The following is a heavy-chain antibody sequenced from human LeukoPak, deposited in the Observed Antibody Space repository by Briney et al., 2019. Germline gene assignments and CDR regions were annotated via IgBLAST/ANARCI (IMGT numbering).Heavy chain of an antibody. V-gene: IGHV4-39*07. Sequence: PSETLSLTCTVSGGSISSSSYYWGWIRQPPGKGLEWIGSIYYSGSTYYNPSLKSRVTISVDTSKNQFSLKLSSVTAADTAVYYCAGHRGPGYSYALDYWGQGTLVTVSS. J-gene: IGHJ4*02. CDR3: AGHRGPGYSYALDY. CDR1: GGSISSSSYY. CDR2: IYYSGST. D-gene: IGHD5-18*01.